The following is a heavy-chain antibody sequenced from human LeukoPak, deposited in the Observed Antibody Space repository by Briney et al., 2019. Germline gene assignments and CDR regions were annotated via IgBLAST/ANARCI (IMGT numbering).Heavy chain of an antibody. CDR1: GFTFTSSA. Sequence: SVKVSCKASGFTFTSSAMQWVRQARGQRLEWIGWIVVGSGNTNYAQKFQERVTITRDMSTTTVYMEMTSLRSDDTAVYYCARDRKSEIGGAIAGHYMDVWGKGTTVTVSS. V-gene: IGHV1-58*02. D-gene: IGHD3-16*02. CDR3: ARDRKSEIGGAIAGHYMDV. J-gene: IGHJ6*03. CDR2: IVVGSGNT.